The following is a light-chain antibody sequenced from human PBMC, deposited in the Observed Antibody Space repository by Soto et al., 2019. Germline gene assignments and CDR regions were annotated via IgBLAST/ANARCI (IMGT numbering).Light chain of an antibody. CDR1: SSDVGGYNY. J-gene: IGLJ1*01. CDR2: HVS. V-gene: IGLV2-14*01. Sequence: QSVLTQPASVSGSPGQSITISCTGTSSDVGGYNYVSWYQQYPGKAPKLMIYHVSNRPSGVSNRFSGSKSGNSASLTISGIQAEDEADYYCSSYTSTSTYVFGTGTKLTVL. CDR3: SSYTSTSTYV.